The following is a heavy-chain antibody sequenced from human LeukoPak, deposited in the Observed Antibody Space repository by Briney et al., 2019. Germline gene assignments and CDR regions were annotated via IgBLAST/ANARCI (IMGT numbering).Heavy chain of an antibody. D-gene: IGHD3-3*01. CDR1: GFTFSSYG. CDR3: AKDLQVVYDFWSGYFGSLFDY. J-gene: IGHJ4*02. V-gene: IGHV3-30*18. Sequence: GGSLRLSCAASGFTFSSYGMHWVRQAPGKGLEWVAVISYDGSNKYYADSVKGRFTISRDNSKNTLYLQMNSLRAEDTAVYYCAKDLQVVYDFWSGYFGSLFDYWGQGTLVTVSS. CDR2: ISYDGSNK.